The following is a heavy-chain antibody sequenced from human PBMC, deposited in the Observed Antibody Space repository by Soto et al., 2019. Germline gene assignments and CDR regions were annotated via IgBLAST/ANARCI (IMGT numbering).Heavy chain of an antibody. Sequence: KLGGSLRLSCAASGFTFSNAGMSWVRQAPGKGLEWVGRIKSKTDGGTTDYAAPVKGRFTISRDDSKNTRYVQMNSLKTEDTAVYYCTTEDRPEPPYYYYYYYGMGVWGQGTTVTVSS. CDR1: GFTFSNAG. V-gene: IGHV3-15*01. CDR2: IKSKTDGGTT. D-gene: IGHD3-22*01. J-gene: IGHJ6*02. CDR3: TTEDRPEPPYYYYYYYGMGV.